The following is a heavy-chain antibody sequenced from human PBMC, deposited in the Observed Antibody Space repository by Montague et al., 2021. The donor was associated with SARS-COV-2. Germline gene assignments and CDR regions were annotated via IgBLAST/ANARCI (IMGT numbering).Heavy chain of an antibody. Sequence: SETLSLTCTVSGGSISNYHWNWIRQPPGKGLEWIAYIYYSGNTNYNPSLQSRVTISVDTSRNQFSLRLTSVTAADTAVYYCARQLRVRRTWQVGDYNHYGMDVWGQGTLVTVSS. D-gene: IGHD3-10*01. CDR3: ARQLRVRRTWQVGDYNHYGMDV. CDR2: IYYSGNT. V-gene: IGHV4-59*08. CDR1: GGSISNYH. J-gene: IGHJ6*02.